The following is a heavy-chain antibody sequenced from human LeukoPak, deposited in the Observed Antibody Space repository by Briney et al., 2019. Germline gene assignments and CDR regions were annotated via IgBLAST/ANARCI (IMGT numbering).Heavy chain of an antibody. V-gene: IGHV1-69*04. CDR2: IIPILGIA. CDR3: ARSIGPRRTDHYGMDV. Sequence: PVKVSCKASGGTFSSYAISWVRQAPGQGLEWMGRIIPILGIANYAQKFQGRVTITADKSTSTAYMELSSLRSEDTAVYYCARSIGPRRTDHYGMDVWGQGTTVTVSS. CDR1: GGTFSSYA. J-gene: IGHJ6*02. D-gene: IGHD2-2*01.